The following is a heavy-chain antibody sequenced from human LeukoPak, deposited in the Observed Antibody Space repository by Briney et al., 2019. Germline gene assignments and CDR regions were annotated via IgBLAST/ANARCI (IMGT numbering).Heavy chain of an antibody. J-gene: IGHJ4*02. V-gene: IGHV4-59*08. CDR1: GGSISSYY. CDR3: ARLEDSGGYRFDY. D-gene: IGHD3-22*01. CDR2: IYYSGST. Sequence: SETLSLTCTVSGGSISSYYWSWIRQPPGKGLEWIGYIYYSGSTNYNPSLKSRVTISVDKSKNQFSLKLSSVTAADSAVYYCARLEDSGGYRFDYWGQGALVTVSS.